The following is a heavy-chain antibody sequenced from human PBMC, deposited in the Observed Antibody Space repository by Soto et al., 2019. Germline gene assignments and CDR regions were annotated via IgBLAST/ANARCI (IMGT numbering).Heavy chain of an antibody. V-gene: IGHV1-3*01. CDR3: ARDSSGDRADY. J-gene: IGHJ4*02. CDR1: GYTFTSYA. CDR2: INAGNGNT. Sequence: ASVKVSCKASGYTFTSYAMHWVRQAPGQRLEWMGWINAGNGNTKYSQKFQGRVTMTRDTSTSTVYMELSSLRSEDTAVYYCARDSSGDRADYWGQGTQVTVSS. D-gene: IGHD6-19*01.